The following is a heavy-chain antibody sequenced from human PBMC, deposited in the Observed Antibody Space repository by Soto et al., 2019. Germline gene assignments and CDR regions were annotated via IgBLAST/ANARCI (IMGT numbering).Heavy chain of an antibody. CDR2: INHSGST. J-gene: IGHJ6*02. CDR3: ARGRYRVRGVWYYYYGMDV. V-gene: IGHV4-39*07. CDR1: GGSVSSGSYY. Sequence: SETLSLTCTVSGGSVSSGSYYWSWIRQPPGKGLEWIGEINHSGSTNYNPSLKSRVTISVDASKNQFSLKLSSVTAADTAVYYCARGRYRVRGVWYYYYGMDVWGQGTTVTVSS. D-gene: IGHD3-10*01.